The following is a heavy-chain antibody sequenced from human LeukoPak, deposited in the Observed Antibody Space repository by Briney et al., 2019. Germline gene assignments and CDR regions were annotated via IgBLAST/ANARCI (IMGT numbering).Heavy chain of an antibody. J-gene: IGHJ3*01. CDR1: GFIFNNYE. CDR2: NIISGGSM. Sequence: GGSLRLSCAASGFIFNNYEVNWFRQAPGKGLEWISHNIISGGSMYYSDSVKGRFVVSREPAKNSLCLHMYRLRGEDTGTYFCSTWLRGSKLSLWGQGTVVTVSS. V-gene: IGHV3-48*03. CDR3: STWLRGSKLSL. D-gene: IGHD5-12*01.